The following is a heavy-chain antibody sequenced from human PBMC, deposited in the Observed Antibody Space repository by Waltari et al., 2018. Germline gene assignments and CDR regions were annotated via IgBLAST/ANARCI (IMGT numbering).Heavy chain of an antibody. CDR2: INPSDGGT. CDR3: TRDKLDYYNGMDV. Sequence: QSGAEVKKPGASVKVSCRTSGDTFSSYFIFWVRQAPGQGLEWMGIINPSDGGTNYPQKFQDRVTMTRDTSTSTVYMELRSLRSEDTAVYYCTRDKLDYYNGMDVWGQGTTVTVSS. D-gene: IGHD3-3*02. J-gene: IGHJ6*02. V-gene: IGHV1-46*03. CDR1: GDTFSSYF.